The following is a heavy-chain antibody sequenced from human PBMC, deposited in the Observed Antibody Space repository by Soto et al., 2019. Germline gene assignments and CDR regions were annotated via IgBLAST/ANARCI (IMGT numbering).Heavy chain of an antibody. Sequence: PSETLSLTCTVSGGSISSYYWSWIRQPPGKGLEWIGYIYYSGSTNYNPSLKSRVTISVDTSKNQFSLKLSSVTAADTAVYYCARVPLLWFGELTFYYYGMDAWGQGTTVTVSS. J-gene: IGHJ6*02. D-gene: IGHD3-10*01. V-gene: IGHV4-59*01. CDR1: GGSISSYY. CDR2: IYYSGST. CDR3: ARVPLLWFGELTFYYYGMDA.